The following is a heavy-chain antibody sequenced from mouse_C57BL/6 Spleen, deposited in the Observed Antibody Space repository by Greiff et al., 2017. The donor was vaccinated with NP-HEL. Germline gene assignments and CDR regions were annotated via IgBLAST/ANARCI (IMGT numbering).Heavy chain of an antibody. V-gene: IGHV3-6*01. CDR3: ARKVPTMVLDY. Sequence: DVKLQESGPGLVKPSQSLSLTCSVTGYSITSGYYWNWIRQFPGNKLEWMGYISYDGSNNYNPSLKNRISITRDTSKNQFFLKLNSVTTEDTATYYCARKVPTMVLDYWGQGTTLTVSS. CDR2: ISYDGSN. CDR1: GYSITSGYY. D-gene: IGHD2-10*01. J-gene: IGHJ2*01.